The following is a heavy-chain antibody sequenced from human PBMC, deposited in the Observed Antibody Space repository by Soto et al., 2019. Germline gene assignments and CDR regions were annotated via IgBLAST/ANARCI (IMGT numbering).Heavy chain of an antibody. Sequence: SETLSLTCTVSGGSISSSSYYWGWIRQPPGKGLEWIGSIYYSGSTYYNPSLKSRVTISVDTSKNQFSLKLSSVTAADTAVYYCARLLWWELSSYFDYWGQGTLVTVSS. V-gene: IGHV4-39*01. D-gene: IGHD1-26*01. J-gene: IGHJ4*02. CDR2: IYYSGST. CDR3: ARLLWWELSSYFDY. CDR1: GGSISSSSYY.